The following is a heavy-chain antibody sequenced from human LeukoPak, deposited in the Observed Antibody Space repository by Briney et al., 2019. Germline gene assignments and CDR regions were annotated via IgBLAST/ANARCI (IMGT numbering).Heavy chain of an antibody. CDR2: IYPGDSDT. V-gene: IGHV5-51*01. D-gene: IGHD5-24*01. CDR3: ARRGDGYPSDWFDP. J-gene: IGHJ5*02. Sequence: ASVKVSCKGSGYSFTSYWIGWVRQMPGKGPEGMGIIYPGDSDTRYIPSFQGQVTISADKSISTAYLQWSSLKASDTAMYYCARRGDGYPSDWFDPWGQGTLVTVSS. CDR1: GYSFTSYW.